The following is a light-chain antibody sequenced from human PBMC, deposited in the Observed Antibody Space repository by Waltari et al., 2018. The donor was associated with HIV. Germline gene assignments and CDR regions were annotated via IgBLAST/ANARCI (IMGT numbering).Light chain of an antibody. V-gene: IGKV1-8*01. CDR3: HQYYNVPGT. J-gene: IGKJ1*01. CDR1: QGISSY. Sequence: AIRMTPSPSSFSASTGDRVTIPCRARQGISSYLAWYQQKPGKAARLLTYAASTLQSGVPSRFSGSGSGTDFTHTISCLQSEDCATYYCHQYYNVPGTFDQGTKVEIK. CDR2: AAS.